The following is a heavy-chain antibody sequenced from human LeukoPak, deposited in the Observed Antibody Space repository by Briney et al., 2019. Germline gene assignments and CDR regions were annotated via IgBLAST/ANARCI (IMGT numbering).Heavy chain of an antibody. Sequence: GESLRLSCAASGFTFSSYSMNWVRQAPGKGLEWVSYISRSTSTIFYADSVKGRFTISRDNAKNSLYLQMNSLRDEDTAVYYCARGLAAAGYYFDYWGQGTLVTVSS. D-gene: IGHD6-13*01. V-gene: IGHV3-48*02. CDR2: ISRSTSTI. J-gene: IGHJ4*02. CDR3: ARGLAAAGYYFDY. CDR1: GFTFSSYS.